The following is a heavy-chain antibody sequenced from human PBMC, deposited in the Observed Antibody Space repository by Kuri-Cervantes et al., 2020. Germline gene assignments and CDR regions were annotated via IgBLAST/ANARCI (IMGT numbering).Heavy chain of an antibody. CDR1: GFTFSNYW. CDR3: ATWGFWCSGGSCYMGAFDI. D-gene: IGHD2-15*01. CDR2: IKQDGSEK. Sequence: GESLKISCAASGFTFSNYWMSWVRQAPGKGLEWVANIKQDGSEKYYVDSVKGRFTISRDNAKNSLHLQMNSLRAEDTALYYCATWGFWCSGGSCYMGAFDIWGQGTMVTVSS. V-gene: IGHV3-7*03. J-gene: IGHJ3*02.